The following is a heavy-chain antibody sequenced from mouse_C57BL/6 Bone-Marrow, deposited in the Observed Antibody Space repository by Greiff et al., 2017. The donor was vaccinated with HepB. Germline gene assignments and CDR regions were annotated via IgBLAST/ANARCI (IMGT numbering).Heavy chain of an antibody. CDR2: INPNNGGT. CDR3: ARGIYYYGPFYAMDY. Sequence: EVKLVESGPELVKPGASVKIPCKASGYTFTDYNMDWVKQSHGKSLEWIGDINPNNGGTIYNQKFKGKATLTVDKSSSTAYMELRSLTSEDTAVYYCARGIYYYGPFYAMDYWGQGTSVTVSS. D-gene: IGHD1-1*01. V-gene: IGHV1-18*01. J-gene: IGHJ4*01. CDR1: GYTFTDYN.